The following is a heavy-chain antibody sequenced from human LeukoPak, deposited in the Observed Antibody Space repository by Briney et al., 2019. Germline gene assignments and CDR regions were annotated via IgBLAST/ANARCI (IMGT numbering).Heavy chain of an antibody. CDR3: ARSKSIAVAGNPPGY. D-gene: IGHD6-19*01. CDR2: IWYDGSNK. CDR1: GFTFSSYG. Sequence: GGSLRLSCAASGFTFSSYGMHWVRQAPGKGLEWVAVIWYDGSNKYYADSVKGRFTISRDNSKNMLYLQMNSLRAEDTAVYYCARSKSIAVAGNPPGYWGQGTLVTVSS. J-gene: IGHJ4*02. V-gene: IGHV3-33*01.